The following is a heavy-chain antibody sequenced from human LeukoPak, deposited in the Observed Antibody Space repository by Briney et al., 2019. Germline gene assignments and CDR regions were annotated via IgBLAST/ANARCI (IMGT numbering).Heavy chain of an antibody. CDR2: ISGSGGST. Sequence: QTGGSLRLSCAASGFTFSSYAMSWVRQAPGKGLEWVSAISGSGGSTYYADSVKGRFTISRDNSKNTLYLQMNSLRAEDTAVYYCAKRRPNYYDSSGYGIDYWGQGTLVTVSS. CDR1: GFTFSSYA. V-gene: IGHV3-23*01. J-gene: IGHJ4*02. CDR3: AKRRPNYYDSSGYGIDY. D-gene: IGHD3-22*01.